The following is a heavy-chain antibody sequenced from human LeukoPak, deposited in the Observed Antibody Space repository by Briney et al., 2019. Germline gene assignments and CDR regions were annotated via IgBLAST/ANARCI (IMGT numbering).Heavy chain of an antibody. CDR1: GFTFSSYA. Sequence: GGSLRLSCAASGFTFSSYAMHWVRQAPGKGLEWVAVISYDGSNKYYADSVKGRFTISRDNSKSTLYLQMNSLRAEDTAVYYCAREATYWSGESMAVDYWGQGTLVTVSS. D-gene: IGHD2-15*01. CDR2: ISYDGSNK. V-gene: IGHV3-30-3*01. CDR3: AREATYWSGESMAVDY. J-gene: IGHJ4*02.